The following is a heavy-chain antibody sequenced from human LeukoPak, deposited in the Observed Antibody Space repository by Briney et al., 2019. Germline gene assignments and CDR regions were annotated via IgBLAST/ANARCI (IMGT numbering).Heavy chain of an antibody. CDR1: GFTFSNYW. CDR3: ARGYNYANDFNS. D-gene: IGHD5-24*01. V-gene: IGHV3-74*01. J-gene: IGHJ4*02. Sequence: GGSLRLSCVASGFTFSNYWMHWVRQAPGKGLVWVSRITSDGTATTYADSVKGRFTISRDNAKNTLYLQMNSLRVEDTALYYCARGYNYANDFNSWGQGTLVSVSS. CDR2: ITSDGTAT.